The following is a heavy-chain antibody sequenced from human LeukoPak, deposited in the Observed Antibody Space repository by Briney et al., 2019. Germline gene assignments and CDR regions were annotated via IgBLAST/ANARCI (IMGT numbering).Heavy chain of an antibody. D-gene: IGHD1-14*01. CDR1: GGSFSGYY. Sequence: SETLSLTCAVYGGSFSGYYWSWIRQPPGKGLEWIGEINHSGSTNYNPSLKSRVTISVDTSKNQFSLKLSSVTAADTTVYYCASVRNYYYYYMDVWGKGTTVTVSS. V-gene: IGHV4-34*01. J-gene: IGHJ6*03. CDR3: ASVRNYYYYYMDV. CDR2: INHSGST.